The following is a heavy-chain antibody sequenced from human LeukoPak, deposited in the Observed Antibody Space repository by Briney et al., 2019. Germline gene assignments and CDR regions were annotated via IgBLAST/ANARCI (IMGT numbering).Heavy chain of an antibody. CDR1: GGSISSSNW. CDR3: ATSVAKKFDY. D-gene: IGHD5-12*01. CDR2: IYHSGNI. Sequence: PSGTLSLTCAVSGGSISSSNWWNWVRQPPGKGLEWIGEIYHSGNIHYKPSLRSRLTISVDKSKNQFSLTLSSVTAADTAVYYCATSVAKKFDYWGQGTLVTVSP. J-gene: IGHJ4*02. V-gene: IGHV4-4*02.